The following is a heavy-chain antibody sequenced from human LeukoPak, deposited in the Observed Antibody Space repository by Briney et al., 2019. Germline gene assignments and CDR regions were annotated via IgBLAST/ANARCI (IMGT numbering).Heavy chain of an antibody. CDR2: ISGSGGST. J-gene: IGHJ3*02. D-gene: IGHD3-16*01. CDR1: GLTVRSEA. Sequence: GGSLRLSCAVSGLTVRSEAMAWVRQAPGKGLEWVSAISGSGGSTYYADSVKGRFTISRDNSKNTLYLQMNSLRAEDTAVYYCWGAMGPGAFDIWGQGTMVTVSS. V-gene: IGHV3-23*01. CDR3: WGAMGPGAFDI.